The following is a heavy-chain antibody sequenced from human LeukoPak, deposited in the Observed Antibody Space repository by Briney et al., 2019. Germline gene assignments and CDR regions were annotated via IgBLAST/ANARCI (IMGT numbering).Heavy chain of an antibody. D-gene: IGHD6-19*01. V-gene: IGHV4-4*07. CDR1: GGSINGYY. CDR3: ARVSRGWNYVDY. CDR2: IYSTGGT. J-gene: IGHJ4*02. Sequence: SETLSLTCTVSGGSINGYYWSWIRQPAGKGLEWIGRIYSTGGTNNNPSLKSRVTMSVDTSKNQFSLKLRSVTAADTAVYYCARVSRGWNYVDYWGQGTLVTVSS.